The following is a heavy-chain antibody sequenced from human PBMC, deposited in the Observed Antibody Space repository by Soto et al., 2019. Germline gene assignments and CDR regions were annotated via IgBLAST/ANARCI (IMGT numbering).Heavy chain of an antibody. D-gene: IGHD2-15*01. CDR2: ISGSGGST. CDR3: AKEKGYCSGGSCAGAFDI. Sequence: GGSLRLSCAASGFTFSSYAMSWVRQAPGKGLEWVSAISGSGGSTYYADSVKGRFTISRENSKNTLYLQMNSLRAEDTAVYYCAKEKGYCSGGSCAGAFDIWGQGTMVTVSS. V-gene: IGHV3-23*01. CDR1: GFTFSSYA. J-gene: IGHJ3*02.